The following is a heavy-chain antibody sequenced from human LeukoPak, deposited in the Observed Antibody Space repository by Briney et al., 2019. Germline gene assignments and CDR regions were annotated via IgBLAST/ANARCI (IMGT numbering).Heavy chain of an antibody. CDR1: GGSFSGYY. CDR2: INHSGST. Sequence: SETLSLTCAVYGGSFSGYYWSWIRQPPGKGLEWIGEINHSGSTNYNPSLKSRVTISVYTSKNQFSLKLSSVTAADTAVYYCARGRGKGYSSSWYRRDAFDIWGQGTMVTVSS. CDR3: ARGRGKGYSSSWYRRDAFDI. D-gene: IGHD6-13*01. V-gene: IGHV4-34*01. J-gene: IGHJ3*02.